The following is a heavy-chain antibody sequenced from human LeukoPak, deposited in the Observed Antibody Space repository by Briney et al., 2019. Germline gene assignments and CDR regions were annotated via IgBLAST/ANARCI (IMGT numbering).Heavy chain of an antibody. CDR2: IYTSGST. J-gene: IGHJ4*02. V-gene: IGHV4-4*07. Sequence: SETLSLTCTVSGGSISSYYWSWIRQPAGKGLEWIGRIYTSGSTNYNPSLKSRVTMSVDTSKNQFSLKLSSVTAADTAVYYCASGVDYGDYDPLFDYWGQGTLVTVSS. D-gene: IGHD4-17*01. CDR1: GGSISSYY. CDR3: ASGVDYGDYDPLFDY.